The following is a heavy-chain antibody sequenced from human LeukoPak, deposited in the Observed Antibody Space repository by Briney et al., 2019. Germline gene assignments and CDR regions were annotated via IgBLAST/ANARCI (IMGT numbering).Heavy chain of an antibody. CDR2: FDPEDGET. J-gene: IGHJ4*02. CDR1: GYTLTELS. V-gene: IGHV1-24*01. Sequence: ASVKVSCNVSGYTLTELSMHWVRQAPGKGLEWMGGFDPEDGETIYAQKFQGRVTMTEDTSTDTAYMELSSLRSEDTAVYYCATISNYYGSGSYPFDYWGQGTLVTVSS. D-gene: IGHD3-10*01. CDR3: ATISNYYGSGSYPFDY.